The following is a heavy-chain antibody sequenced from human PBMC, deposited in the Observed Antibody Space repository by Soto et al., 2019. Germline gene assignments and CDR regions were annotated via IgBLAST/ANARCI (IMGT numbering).Heavy chain of an antibody. CDR3: ARDGDPESAFWSGPLGGGRFDP. V-gene: IGHV1-69*12. D-gene: IGHD3-3*01. Sequence: QVQLVQSGAEVKKPGSSVNVSCKTSGGTFGNSAVAWVRQAPGQGLEWMGGIVPMFGTANYAQKFQGRLTITADDSTSTAYMERRSLRSDDTAVYYCARDGDPESAFWSGPLGGGRFDPWGQGTLVTVSS. CDR2: IVPMFGTA. CDR1: GGTFGNSA. J-gene: IGHJ5*02.